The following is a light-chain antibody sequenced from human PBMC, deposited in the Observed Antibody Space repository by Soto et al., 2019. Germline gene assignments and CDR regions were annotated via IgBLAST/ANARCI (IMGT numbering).Light chain of an antibody. CDR3: QSYDSSLGGSWV. CDR2: ANK. J-gene: IGLJ3*02. CDR1: TANIGAGYD. Sequence: QSVLTQPPSVSGAPGQWVTISCTGSTANIGAGYDVHWYQQLPETAPKLLIFANKHRPSGVPDRFSGSKSGTSASLVITGLQAEDEANYFCQSYDSSLGGSWVFGGGTKVTVL. V-gene: IGLV1-40*01.